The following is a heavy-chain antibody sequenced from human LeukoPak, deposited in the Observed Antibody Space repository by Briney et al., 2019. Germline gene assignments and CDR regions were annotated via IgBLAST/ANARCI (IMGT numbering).Heavy chain of an antibody. CDR1: GFTVSSNY. D-gene: IGHD3-10*01. Sequence: GGSLRLSCAASGFTVSSNYMSWVRQAPGKGLEWVSVIYSGGATYYTDSVKGRFTISRDNSKNTLYLQMNSLRAEDTAVYYCAKLLLWFLGEDPWGQGTLVTVSS. CDR3: AKLLLWFLGEDP. J-gene: IGHJ5*02. V-gene: IGHV3-53*01. CDR2: IYSGGAT.